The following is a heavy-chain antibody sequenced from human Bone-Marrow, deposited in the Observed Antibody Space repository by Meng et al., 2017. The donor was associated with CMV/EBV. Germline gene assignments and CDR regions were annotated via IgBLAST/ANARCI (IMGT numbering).Heavy chain of an antibody. Sequence: GESLKISCAASGFTFSSYGMHWVRQAPGKGLEWVAVIWYDGSNKYYADSVKGRFTISRDNAKNSLYLQMNSLRAEDTAVYYCARGLRNQLLSGAFDIWGQGTMVTVSS. CDR1: GFTFSSYG. J-gene: IGHJ3*02. CDR2: IWYDGSNK. CDR3: ARGLRNQLLSGAFDI. D-gene: IGHD2-2*01. V-gene: IGHV3-33*03.